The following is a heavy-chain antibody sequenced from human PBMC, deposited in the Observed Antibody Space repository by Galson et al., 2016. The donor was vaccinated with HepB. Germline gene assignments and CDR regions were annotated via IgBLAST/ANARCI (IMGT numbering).Heavy chain of an antibody. CDR3: VRGGYVSSWYWVY. Sequence: SLRLSCAASGFTFSNCAMTWVRQARGKGLELVSAITGGGRHTYYADSVKGRFTISRDNSKNTLYLQMNSLRAEDTAVYYCVRGGYVSSWYWVYWGQGTLVPVSS. J-gene: IGHJ4*02. CDR2: ITGGGRHT. V-gene: IGHV3-23*01. CDR1: GFTFSNCA. D-gene: IGHD6-13*01.